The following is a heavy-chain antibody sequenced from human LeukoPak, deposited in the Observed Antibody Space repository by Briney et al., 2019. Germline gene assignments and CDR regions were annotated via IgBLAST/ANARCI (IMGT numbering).Heavy chain of an antibody. CDR1: GFTFSSYA. V-gene: IGHV3-23*01. D-gene: IGHD2-15*01. Sequence: GGSLRLSCAASGFTFSSYAMSWVRQAPGKGLEWVSAISGSGGSTYYADSVKGRFTISRDNSKNTLYLQMNSLRAEDTAVYYCAKDEGGYCRGGSCPLGAFDIWGQGTMITVSS. J-gene: IGHJ3*02. CDR3: AKDEGGYCRGGSCPLGAFDI. CDR2: ISGSGGST.